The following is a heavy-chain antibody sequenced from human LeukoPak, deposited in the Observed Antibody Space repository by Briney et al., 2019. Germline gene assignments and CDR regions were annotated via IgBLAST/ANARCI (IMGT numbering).Heavy chain of an antibody. Sequence: PGGSLRLSCAASGFTFSDYYMSWIRQAPGKGLEWVSYIGSSSSYTNYADSVKGRFTISRDNAKNSLYLQMNSLRAEDTAVYYCARGGSSWYYFDYWGQGTLVTVSS. CDR3: ARGGSSWYYFDY. CDR2: IGSSSSYT. D-gene: IGHD6-13*01. CDR1: GFTFSDYY. V-gene: IGHV3-11*05. J-gene: IGHJ4*02.